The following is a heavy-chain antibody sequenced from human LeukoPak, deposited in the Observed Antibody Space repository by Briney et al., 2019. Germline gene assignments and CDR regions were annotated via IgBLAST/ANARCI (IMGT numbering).Heavy chain of an antibody. V-gene: IGHV4-61*02. CDR2: IYTSGST. J-gene: IGHJ4*02. CDR3: ARAPLDYGDYVYYFDY. D-gene: IGHD4-17*01. Sequence: SQTLSLTCTVSGGSISSGSYYWSWIRQPAGKGLEWIGRIYTSGSTNYNPPLKSRVTISVDTSKNQFSLKLSSVTAADTAVYYCARAPLDYGDYVYYFDYWGQGTLVTVSS. CDR1: GGSISSGSYY.